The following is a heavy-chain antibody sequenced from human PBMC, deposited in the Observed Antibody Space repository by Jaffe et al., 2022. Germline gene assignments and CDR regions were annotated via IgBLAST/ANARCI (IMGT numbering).Heavy chain of an antibody. CDR3: ARHPRIAVAAIRGGYYYYYYMDV. V-gene: IGHV4-39*01. CDR2: FYYSGST. CDR1: GGSISSSNYY. J-gene: IGHJ6*03. D-gene: IGHD6-19*01. Sequence: QLQLQESGPGLVKPSETLSLTCTVSGGSISSSNYYWGWIRQPPGRGLEWIGSFYYSGSTYYNPSLKSRVTISVDTSKNQFSLKLSSVTAADTAVYYCARHPRIAVAAIRGGYYYYYYMDVWGKGTTVTVSS.